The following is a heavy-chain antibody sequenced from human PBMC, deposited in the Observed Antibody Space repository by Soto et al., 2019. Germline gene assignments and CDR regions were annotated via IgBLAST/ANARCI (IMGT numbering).Heavy chain of an antibody. V-gene: IGHV1-46*03. D-gene: IGHD3-10*01. CDR3: ARGFGELSYFDC. J-gene: IGHJ4*02. Sequence: QVQLVQSGAEVKKPGASVKVSCKASGYSFTSYYIHWVRQAPGQGLEWMGIINPSGGSTSYGQKFQGRVTVTRDTSTSTVYMERSSLRSEDTAVYYCARGFGELSYFDCWGQGTLVTVSS. CDR2: INPSGGST. CDR1: GYSFTSYY.